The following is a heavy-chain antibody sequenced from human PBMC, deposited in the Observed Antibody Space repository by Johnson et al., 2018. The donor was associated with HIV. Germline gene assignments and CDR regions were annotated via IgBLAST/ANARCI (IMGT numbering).Heavy chain of an antibody. CDR2: INWNGGST. CDR3: ARPGPRKAFDI. D-gene: IGHD1-14*01. CDR1: GFTFSSYA. J-gene: IGHJ3*02. Sequence: VQLVESGGGLVQPGGSLRLSCAASGFTFSSYAMHWVRQAPGKGLEWVSGINWNGGSTGYADSVKDRFTISRDNAKNSLYLQMNSLRAEDTALYYCARPGPRKAFDIWGQGTMVTVSS. V-gene: IGHV3-20*04.